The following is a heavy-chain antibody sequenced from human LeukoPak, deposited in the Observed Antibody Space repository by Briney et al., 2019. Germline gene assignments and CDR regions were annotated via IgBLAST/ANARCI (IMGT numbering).Heavy chain of an antibody. Sequence: ASVKVSCKASGGTFSSYAISWVRQAPGQGLEWMGGIIPIFGTANYAQKFQGRVTITADESTSTAYMELSSLRSEDTAVYYCARGPEGSSGSYYNRYYGMDVWGQGTTVTVSS. CDR1: GGTFSSYA. V-gene: IGHV1-69*01. CDR2: IIPIFGTA. J-gene: IGHJ6*02. D-gene: IGHD3-10*01. CDR3: ARGPEGSSGSYYNRYYGMDV.